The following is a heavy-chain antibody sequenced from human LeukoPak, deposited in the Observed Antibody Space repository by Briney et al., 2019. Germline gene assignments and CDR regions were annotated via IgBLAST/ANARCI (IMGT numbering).Heavy chain of an antibody. J-gene: IGHJ5*02. V-gene: IGHV1-18*01. CDR3: ARNYYGSSGYLYP. CDR2: ISAYNGNT. D-gene: IGHD3-22*01. CDR1: GYSFTSNG. Sequence: ASVKVSCKASGYSFTSNGISWVRQDPGPGLEWMGWISAYNGNTNYAQNPQGRVTMTTDTSTSTAYMELRSLRSDDTAVYYCARNYYGSSGYLYPWGQGTLVTVSS.